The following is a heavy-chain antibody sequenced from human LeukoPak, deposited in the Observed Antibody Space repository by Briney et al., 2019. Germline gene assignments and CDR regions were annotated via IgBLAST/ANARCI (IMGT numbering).Heavy chain of an antibody. Sequence: ASVKVSCKASGYTFTGYYMHWVRQAPGQGLEWMGRINPNGGGTNYAQKFQGRVTMTRDTSISTAYMELSRLRSDDTAVYYCARDDTEVSFDYWGQGTLVTVSS. V-gene: IGHV1-2*06. CDR1: GYTFTGYY. CDR2: INPNGGGT. CDR3: ARDDTEVSFDY. J-gene: IGHJ4*02.